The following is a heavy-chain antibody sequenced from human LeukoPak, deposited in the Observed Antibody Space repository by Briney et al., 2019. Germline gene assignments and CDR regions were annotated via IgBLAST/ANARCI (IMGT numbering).Heavy chain of an antibody. CDR3: ATLRTGNWFDP. V-gene: IGHV1-18*01. D-gene: IGHD7-27*01. J-gene: IGHJ5*02. CDR2: ISAYNGNT. Sequence: ASVKVSCKASGYTLTSYGISWVRQAPGQGLELMGWISAYNGNTNYAQKLQGRVTMTTDTSASTAYMELRSLRSDDTAVYYCATLRTGNWFDPWGQGTLVTVSS. CDR1: GYTLTSYG.